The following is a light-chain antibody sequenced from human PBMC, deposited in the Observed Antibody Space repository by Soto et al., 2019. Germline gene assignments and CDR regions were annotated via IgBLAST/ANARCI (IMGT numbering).Light chain of an antibody. V-gene: IGLV2-11*01. CDR3: CSYAGDYTFV. J-gene: IGLJ1*01. Sequence: QSALPQPRSVSGSPGQSVTLSCTGTSSDVGGYNYVTWYQQYPGKAPKVMIYDVKTRPSGVPDRFSGSKSGNTASLTISGLQAEDEADYYCCSYAGDYTFVFGTGTKLTVL. CDR2: DVK. CDR1: SSDVGGYNY.